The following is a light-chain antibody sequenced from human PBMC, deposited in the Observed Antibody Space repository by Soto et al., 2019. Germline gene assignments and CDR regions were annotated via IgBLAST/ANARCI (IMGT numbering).Light chain of an antibody. V-gene: IGLV1-40*01. J-gene: IGLJ2*01. CDR1: SSNIGAGHD. CDR2: ANI. CDR3: QSYDSSLSVVV. Sequence: QSVLTQPPSVSGAPGQMVTVSCTGRSSNIGAGHDVHWYQQLPGTAPKLLIYANIDRPSGVSDRFSGSKSGTSASLAITGLQAEDEADYYCQSYDSSLSVVVFGGGTKLTVL.